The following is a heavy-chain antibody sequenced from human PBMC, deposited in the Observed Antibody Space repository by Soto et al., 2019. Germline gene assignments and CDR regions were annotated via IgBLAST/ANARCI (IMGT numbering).Heavy chain of an antibody. CDR2: IIPIFGTA. CDR3: ARSLDSSGYYA. CDR1: RGTFSSYS. D-gene: IGHD3-22*01. J-gene: IGHJ3*01. Sequence: SAKPSCKASRGTFSSYSLSWVQQAPGQGLEWMGGIIPIFGTANYAQKFQGRVTITADESTSTAYMELSSMRSEDTAVYYCARSLDSSGYYAWGQGTMVTVSS. V-gene: IGHV1-69*13.